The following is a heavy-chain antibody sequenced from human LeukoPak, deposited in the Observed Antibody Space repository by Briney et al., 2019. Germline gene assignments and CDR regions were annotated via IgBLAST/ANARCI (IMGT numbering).Heavy chain of an antibody. CDR1: GFTFSSYW. D-gene: IGHD4-17*01. CDR2: IKPDGSLI. Sequence: GGSLRLSCAASGFTFSSYWMTWVRQGPGKGLEWVANIKPDGSLIYYVDSVKGRFTISRDNAKNSLYLQMNSLRAEDTALYYCAKDPYYYGDLVYYFDYWGQGTLVTVSS. J-gene: IGHJ4*02. CDR3: AKDPYYYGDLVYYFDY. V-gene: IGHV3-7*03.